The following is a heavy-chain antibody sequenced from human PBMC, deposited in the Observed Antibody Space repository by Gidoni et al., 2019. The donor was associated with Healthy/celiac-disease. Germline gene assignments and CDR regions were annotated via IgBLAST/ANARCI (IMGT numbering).Heavy chain of an antibody. CDR3: ARVENYYDSRGPFDY. CDR2: IYYSGST. CDR1: GGSISSSSYY. J-gene: IGHJ4*02. Sequence: QLQLQESGPGLVKPSETRSLTCTASGGSISSSSYYWGWIRQPPGKGLEWVGSIYYSGSTYYNPSLKSRVTISVDTSKTQFSLKLSSVTAADTAVYYCARVENYYDSRGPFDYWGQGTLVTVSS. V-gene: IGHV4-39*01. D-gene: IGHD3-22*01.